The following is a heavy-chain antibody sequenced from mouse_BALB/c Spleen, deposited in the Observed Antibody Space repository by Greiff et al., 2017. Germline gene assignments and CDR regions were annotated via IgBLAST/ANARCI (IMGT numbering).Heavy chain of an antibody. CDR3: ARSINYGSSLYFDY. D-gene: IGHD1-1*01. CDR1: GYSITSDYV. V-gene: IGHV3-2*02. J-gene: IGHJ2*01. Sequence: EVQGVESGPGLVKPSQSLSLTCTASGYSITSDYVWYWIRQFPGNKLEWIGYISYSGSTCYNPALKSRISITRDTSKNQFFLQLNSVTTEDTATYYCARSINYGSSLYFDYWGQGTTLTVSS. CDR2: ISYSGST.